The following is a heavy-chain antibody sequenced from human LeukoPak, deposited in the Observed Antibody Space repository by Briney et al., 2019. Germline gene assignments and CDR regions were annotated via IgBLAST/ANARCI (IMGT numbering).Heavy chain of an antibody. V-gene: IGHV4-39*07. Sequence: SETLSLTCTISGGSISSDYWGWIRQPPGKGLEWIGNIYFGGSTYYNPSLKSRVTISIDTSKKHFSLKLSSVTAADTAVYYCARVGLLWFGELLGAFDIWGQGTVVTVSS. D-gene: IGHD3-10*01. J-gene: IGHJ3*02. CDR1: GGSISSDY. CDR2: IYFGGST. CDR3: ARVGLLWFGELLGAFDI.